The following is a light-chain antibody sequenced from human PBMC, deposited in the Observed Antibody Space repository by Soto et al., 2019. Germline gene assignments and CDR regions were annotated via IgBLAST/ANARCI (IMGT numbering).Light chain of an antibody. CDR1: QSVSSN. J-gene: IGKJ3*01. CDR2: GAS. CDR3: QQRSSWPRVT. Sequence: EIVMTQSPATLSVSPGERATLSCRASQSVSSNLAWYQQKPGQAPRLLIYGASSRATGIPVRFSGSGSGTEFTLTISSLEPEDFAVYYCQQRSSWPRVTFGPGTKVDFK. V-gene: IGKV3-15*01.